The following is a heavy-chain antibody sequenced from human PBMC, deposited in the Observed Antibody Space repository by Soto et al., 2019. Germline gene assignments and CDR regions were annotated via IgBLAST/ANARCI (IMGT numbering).Heavy chain of an antibody. V-gene: IGHV4-31*03. CDR1: GGSISSGGYY. CDR2: IYYSGST. D-gene: IGHD6-13*01. J-gene: IGHJ5*02. Sequence: QVQLQESGPGLVKPSQTLSLTCTVSGGSISSGGYYWSWIRQHPVKGLDWIGYIYYSGSTYYNPTLKSRFTISVDTSKNQFSLKLSSVTAADTAVYYWARSSRSSSWSLGGFDPWGQGTLVTVSS. CDR3: ARSSRSSSWSLGGFDP.